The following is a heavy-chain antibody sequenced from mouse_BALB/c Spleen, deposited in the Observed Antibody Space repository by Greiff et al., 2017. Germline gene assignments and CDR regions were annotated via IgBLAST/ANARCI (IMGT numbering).Heavy chain of an antibody. J-gene: IGHJ2*01. CDR3: ARGVPDY. Sequence: EVKLQESGPGLVKPSQSLSLTCSVTGYSITSGYYWNWIRQFPGNKLEWMGYISYDGSNNYNPSLKNRISITRDTSKNQFFLKLNSVTTEDTATYYCARGVPDYWGQGTTLTVSS. V-gene: IGHV3-6*02. CDR2: ISYDGSN. CDR1: GYSITSGYY. D-gene: IGHD2-14*01.